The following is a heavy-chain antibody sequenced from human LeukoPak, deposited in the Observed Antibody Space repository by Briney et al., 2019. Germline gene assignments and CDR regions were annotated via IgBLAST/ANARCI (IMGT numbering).Heavy chain of an antibody. D-gene: IGHD3-3*01. J-gene: IGHJ4*02. CDR1: GYTFTSYY. CDR3: ARGAVVGIIGDYFDY. Sequence: ASVKVSCKASGYTFTSYYMHWVRQAPGQGLEWMGMINPSGGSTSYAQEFQGRVTMTRDMSTSTVYMELSSLRSEDTAVYYCARGAVVGIIGDYFDYWGQGTLVTVSS. CDR2: INPSGGST. V-gene: IGHV1-46*01.